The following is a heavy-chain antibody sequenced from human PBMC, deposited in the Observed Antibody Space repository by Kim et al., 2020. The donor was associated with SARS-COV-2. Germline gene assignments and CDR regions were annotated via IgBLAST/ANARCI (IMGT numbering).Heavy chain of an antibody. CDR2: ISHSGNT. Sequence: SETLSLTCAVYGGSFSDYYWSWIRQPPGKGLERIGEISHSGNTNYNPSLKSRVTISVDTSNNQFSLKLSSVTAADTAVYFCARSRCSSTSCYKTAYYFDYWGQGSLVTVSS. D-gene: IGHD2-2*01. CDR1: GGSFSDYY. V-gene: IGHV4-34*01. J-gene: IGHJ4*02. CDR3: ARSRCSSTSCYKTAYYFDY.